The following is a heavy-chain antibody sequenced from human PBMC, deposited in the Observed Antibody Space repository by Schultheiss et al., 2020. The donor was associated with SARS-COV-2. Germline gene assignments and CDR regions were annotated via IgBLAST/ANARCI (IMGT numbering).Heavy chain of an antibody. D-gene: IGHD3-22*01. CDR2: ISYDGSDK. J-gene: IGHJ4*02. CDR3: ARDASAYYYDSSGSGY. Sequence: GGSLRLSCAASGFTFSSYAMHWVRQAPGKGLEWVAVISYDGSDKYFADSVKGRFTISRDNSKNTLYLQMGSLRAEDMAVYYCARDASAYYYDSSGSGYWGQGTLVTVSS. V-gene: IGHV3-30*15. CDR1: GFTFSSYA.